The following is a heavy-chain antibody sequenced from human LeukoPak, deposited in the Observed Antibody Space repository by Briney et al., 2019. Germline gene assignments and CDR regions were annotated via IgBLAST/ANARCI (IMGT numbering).Heavy chain of an antibody. V-gene: IGHV1-8*01. D-gene: IGHD6-13*01. Sequence: ASVKVSCKASGYTFTSYDINWVRQATGQGLEWMGWMNPNSGNTGCAQKFQGRVTMTRNTSISTAYMELSSLRSEDTAVYYCARGLQQDGSSSWYDWFDPWGQGTLVTVSS. CDR2: MNPNSGNT. J-gene: IGHJ5*02. CDR3: ARGLQQDGSSSWYDWFDP. CDR1: GYTFTSYD.